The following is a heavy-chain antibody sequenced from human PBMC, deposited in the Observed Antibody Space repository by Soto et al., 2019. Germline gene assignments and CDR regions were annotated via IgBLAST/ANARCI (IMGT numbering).Heavy chain of an antibody. J-gene: IGHJ4*02. V-gene: IGHV1-69*12. CDR1: GGTFSRSA. D-gene: IGHD5-12*01. Sequence: QVQLVQSGAEVKKPGSSVKVSCKASGGTFSRSAISWVRQAPGQGLEWMGGLIPIFGTATYAQKFQGRVTITADESTSTAYMEMSSLRSEETAVYYCATLEEMATRFDYWCQGTLVTVSS. CDR3: ATLEEMATRFDY. CDR2: LIPIFGTA.